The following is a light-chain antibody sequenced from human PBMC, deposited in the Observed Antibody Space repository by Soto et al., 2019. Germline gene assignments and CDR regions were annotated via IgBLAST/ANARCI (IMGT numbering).Light chain of an antibody. Sequence: EIVLTQSPGTLSLSPAERATLSCRASQSVSSSYLAWYQQKPGQAPRLLIYGASSRATGIPDRFSGSGYGTGFTLTISRLEPEDFAVYYCQQYGSSLFTFGQGTRLEIK. CDR3: QQYGSSLFT. V-gene: IGKV3-20*01. CDR2: GAS. J-gene: IGKJ5*01. CDR1: QSVSSSY.